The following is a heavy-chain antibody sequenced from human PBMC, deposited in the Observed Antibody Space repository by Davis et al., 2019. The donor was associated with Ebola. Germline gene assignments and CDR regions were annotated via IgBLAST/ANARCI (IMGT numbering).Heavy chain of an antibody. J-gene: IGHJ6*02. CDR2: ISYDGSNK. D-gene: IGHD2-2*01. V-gene: IGHV3-30*04. Sequence: GGSLRLSCSASGFTFSSYAMHWVRQAPGKGLEWVAVISYDGSNKYYADSVKGRFTISRDNSKNSLYLQMNSLRAEDTAVYYCARDRGGLEDIVLVPAAISSWGQGTTVTVSS. CDR1: GFTFSSYA. CDR3: ARDRGGLEDIVLVPAAISS.